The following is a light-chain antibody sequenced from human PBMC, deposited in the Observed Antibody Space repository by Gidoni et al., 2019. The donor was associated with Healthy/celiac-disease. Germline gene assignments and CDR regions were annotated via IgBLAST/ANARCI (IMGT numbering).Light chain of an antibody. CDR2: WAS. CDR3: QQYYSTPDT. Sequence: IVMTQSPDSLAVSLGERATINCKSSQSVLYSSNNKKYLAWYQQKPGQPPKLLIYWASTRESGVPDRFSGSGSGTDFTLTISSLQAEDVAVYYCQQYYSTPDTFGQGTKLEIK. CDR1: QSVLYSSNNKKY. J-gene: IGKJ2*01. V-gene: IGKV4-1*01.